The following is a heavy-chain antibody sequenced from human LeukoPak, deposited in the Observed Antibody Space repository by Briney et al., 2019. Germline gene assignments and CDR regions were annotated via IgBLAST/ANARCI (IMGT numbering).Heavy chain of an antibody. CDR3: VGGEWLRSGLGY. J-gene: IGHJ4*02. CDR2: IYSDGST. D-gene: IGHD5-12*01. Sequence: GGSLRLSCAASGFTLSSYAMSWVRQAPGKGLEWVSTIYSDGSTYYADSVKGRFIISRDNSKNTLYLQMYSLRAEDTAVYFCVGGEWLRSGLGYWGQGTLVTVSS. CDR1: GFTLSSYA. V-gene: IGHV3-23*05.